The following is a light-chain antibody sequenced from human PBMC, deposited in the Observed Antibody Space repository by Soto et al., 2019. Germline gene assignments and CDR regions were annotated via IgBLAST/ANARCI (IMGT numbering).Light chain of an antibody. J-gene: IGLJ1*01. V-gene: IGLV2-14*01. CDR1: SSDVGGYNY. Sequence: QSVLTQPASVSGSPGQSITISCTGTSSDVGGYNYVSWYQQHPGKAPKLMIYDVSNRPSGVSNRFSGSKSGNTASLTISGLQAEDEADYYCSSYTSSSTLYAFGTGPKVTVL. CDR2: DVS. CDR3: SSYTSSSTLYA.